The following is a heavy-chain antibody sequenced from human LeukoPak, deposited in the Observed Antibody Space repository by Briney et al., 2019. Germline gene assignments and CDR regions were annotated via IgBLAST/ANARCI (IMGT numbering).Heavy chain of an antibody. CDR2: ISYDGSNK. J-gene: IGHJ4*02. Sequence: GGSLGLSCAASGFTFSSYAMHWVRQAPGKGLEWVAVISYDGSNKYYADSVKGRFTISRDNAKNSLYLQMNSLRAEDTAVYYCARDLYPGYWGQGTLVTVSS. CDR1: GFTFSSYA. D-gene: IGHD3-16*01. CDR3: ARDLYPGY. V-gene: IGHV3-30*04.